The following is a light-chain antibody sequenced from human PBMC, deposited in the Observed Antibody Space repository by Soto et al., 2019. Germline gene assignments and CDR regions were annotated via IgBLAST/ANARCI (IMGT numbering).Light chain of an antibody. Sequence: ETVLTQSPDTLSLSPGERATLSCRASETVDICLAWYQQKPGQAPRLLIYDASNRATGIPARFSGSGSGTDFTLTISSLEPEDFAVYYCQQRRTWPPLTFGGGTRVEIK. CDR2: DAS. CDR1: ETVDIC. V-gene: IGKV3-11*01. CDR3: QQRRTWPPLT. J-gene: IGKJ4*01.